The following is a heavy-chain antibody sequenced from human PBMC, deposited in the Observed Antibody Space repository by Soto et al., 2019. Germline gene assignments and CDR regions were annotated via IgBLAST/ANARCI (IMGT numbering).Heavy chain of an antibody. D-gene: IGHD2-2*01. CDR1: GGTFSSYA. V-gene: IGHV1-69*13. CDR2: IIPIFGTA. Sequence: SVKVSCKASGGTFSSYAISWVRQAPGQGLEWMGGIIPIFGTANYAQKFQGRVTITADESTSTAYMELSSLRSEDTDVYYCARVKPDANRFASRGQGTLVTVSS. CDR3: ARVKPDANRFAS. J-gene: IGHJ1*01.